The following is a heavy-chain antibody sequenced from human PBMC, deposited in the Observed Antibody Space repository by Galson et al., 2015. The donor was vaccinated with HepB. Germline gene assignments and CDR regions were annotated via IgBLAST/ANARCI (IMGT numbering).Heavy chain of an antibody. J-gene: IGHJ6*02. CDR1: GFTFSSYW. D-gene: IGHD5-24*01. CDR2: IKEDGSDK. CDR3: ARDLFGYTSYGPGFRGMDA. Sequence: SLRLSCAASGFTFSSYWMSWVRQTPGKGLEWLANIKEDGSDKYHVDSVKGRFTISRDNARNSLYLQMNSLRAEDTAIYYCARDLFGYTSYGPGFRGMDAWGQGTTVIVSS. V-gene: IGHV3-7*01.